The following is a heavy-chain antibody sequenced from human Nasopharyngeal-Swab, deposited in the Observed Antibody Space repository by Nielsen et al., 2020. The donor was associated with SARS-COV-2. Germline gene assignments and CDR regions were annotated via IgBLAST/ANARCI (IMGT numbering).Heavy chain of an antibody. V-gene: IGHV3-7*02. CDR3: ARNLLRFIALDY. J-gene: IGHJ4*02. Sequence: GESLKISCAASGFTFSVYWVSWFRQAPGKGLEWVANIKEDGSEKNYADSVKGRFTISRDNAKNSVYLQMNSLRAEDTAIYYCARNLLRFIALDYWGQGTLVTVSS. CDR2: IKEDGSEK. CDR1: GFTFSVYW. D-gene: IGHD3-16*02.